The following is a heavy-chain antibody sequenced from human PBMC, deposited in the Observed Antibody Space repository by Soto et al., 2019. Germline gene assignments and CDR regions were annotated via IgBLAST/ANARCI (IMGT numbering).Heavy chain of an antibody. CDR2: IYPGDSDT. J-gene: IGHJ6*02. CDR3: AREGYCTNGVCYKDVTPNSYYYYYGMDV. Sequence: PGESLKISCKGSGYSFTSYWIGWVRQMPGKGLEWMGIIYPGDSDTRYSPSFQGQVTISADKSISTAYLQWSSLKASDTAMYYCAREGYCTNGVCYKDVTPNSYYYYYGMDVWGQGTTVTVSS. CDR1: GYSFTSYW. V-gene: IGHV5-51*01. D-gene: IGHD2-8*01.